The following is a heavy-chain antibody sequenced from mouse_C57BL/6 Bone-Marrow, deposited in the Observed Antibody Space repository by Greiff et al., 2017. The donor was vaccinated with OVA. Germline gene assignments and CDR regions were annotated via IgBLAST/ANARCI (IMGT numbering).Heavy chain of an antibody. D-gene: IGHD2-3*01. CDR2: IYPGDGDP. CDR3: ARHEDGYYASYFDY. J-gene: IGHJ2*01. CDR1: GYAFSSSW. Sequence: VQLQQSGPELVKPGASVKISCKASGYAFSSSWMNWVKQRPGKGLEWIGRIYPGDGDPNYNGQFKGKATLTADKSSRTAYMQLSSLTSEDSAVYFCARHEDGYYASYFDYWGQGTTLTVSS. V-gene: IGHV1-82*01.